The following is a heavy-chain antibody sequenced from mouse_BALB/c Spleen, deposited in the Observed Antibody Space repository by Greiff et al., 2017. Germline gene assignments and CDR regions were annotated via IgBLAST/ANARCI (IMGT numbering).Heavy chain of an antibody. CDR2: ISNGGGST. CDR1: GFTFSSYT. D-gene: IGHD2-4*01. Sequence: EVQLVESGGGLVQPGGSLKLSCAASGFTFSSYTMSWVRQTPEKRLEWVAYISNGGGSTYYPDTVKGRFTISRDNAKNTLYLQMSSLKSEDTAMYYCARWATMITTAFAYWGQGTLVTVSA. J-gene: IGHJ3*01. CDR3: ARWATMITTAFAY. V-gene: IGHV5-12-2*01.